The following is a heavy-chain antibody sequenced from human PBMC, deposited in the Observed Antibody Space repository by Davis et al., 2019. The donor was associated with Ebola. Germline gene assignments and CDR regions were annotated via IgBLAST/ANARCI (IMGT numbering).Heavy chain of an antibody. D-gene: IGHD1-26*01. CDR2: LVTSADT. CDR3: AKDTSNIWFDI. V-gene: IGHV3-23*01. CDR1: GFIFSSYV. Sequence: GGSLRLSCAASGFIFSSYVMSWVRQAPGKGLEWVSTLVTSADTYYADSVKGRFTISRDNSKNTLYLQMNGLRVDDTAIYYCAKDTSNIWFDIWGQGTMVTVSS. J-gene: IGHJ3*02.